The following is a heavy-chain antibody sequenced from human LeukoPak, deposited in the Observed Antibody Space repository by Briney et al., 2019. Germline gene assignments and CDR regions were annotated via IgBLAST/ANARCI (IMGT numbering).Heavy chain of an antibody. CDR1: GYTFTGYY. CDR3: ARTTYYDFWSGPKGFDP. D-gene: IGHD3-3*01. J-gene: IGHJ5*02. CDR2: INPNSGGT. Sequence: ASVKVSCKASGYTFTGYYMHWVRQAPGQGLEWMGWINPNSGGTNYAQKFQGRVTMTRDTSISTAYMELSRLRSDDTAVYYCARTTYYDFWSGPKGFDPWGQGTLVTVSS. V-gene: IGHV1-2*02.